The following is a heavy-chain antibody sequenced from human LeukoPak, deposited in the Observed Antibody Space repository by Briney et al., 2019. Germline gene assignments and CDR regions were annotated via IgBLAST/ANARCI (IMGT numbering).Heavy chain of an antibody. D-gene: IGHD5-18*01. CDR2: IRSKANSYAT. Sequence: GGSLRLSCAASGFTFSGSAMHWVRQASGKGLEWVGRIRSKANSYATAYAASVKGRFTISRDDSKNTAYLQINSLKTEDTAVYYCTRRDTAMVYNYWGQGTLVTVSS. V-gene: IGHV3-73*01. J-gene: IGHJ4*02. CDR3: TRRDTAMVYNY. CDR1: GFTFSGSA.